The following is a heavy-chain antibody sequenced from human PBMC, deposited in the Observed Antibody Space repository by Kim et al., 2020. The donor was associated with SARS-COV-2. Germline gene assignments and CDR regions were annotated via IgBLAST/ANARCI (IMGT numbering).Heavy chain of an antibody. V-gene: IGHV3-33*05. J-gene: IGHJ4*02. D-gene: IGHD1-26*01. Sequence: GGSLRLSCAASGFTFSSYGMHWVRQAPGKGLEWVAVISYDGSNKYYADSVKGRFTISRDNSKNTLYLQMNSLRAEDTAVYYCASPGIVGQEGYFDYWGQG. CDR1: GFTFSSYG. CDR3: ASPGIVGQEGYFDY. CDR2: ISYDGSNK.